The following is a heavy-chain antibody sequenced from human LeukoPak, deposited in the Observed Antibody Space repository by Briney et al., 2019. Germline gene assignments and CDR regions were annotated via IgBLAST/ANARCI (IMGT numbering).Heavy chain of an antibody. D-gene: IGHD3-9*01. Sequence: ASVKVSCKASGYTFTSYDISWVRQATGQGLEWMGWMNPNSGNTGYAQKFQGRVTITRNTSISTAYMELSSLRSEDTAVYYCARVGRHFDQGAYMDVWGKGTTVTVSS. CDR2: MNPNSGNT. CDR3: ARVGRHFDQGAYMDV. V-gene: IGHV1-8*03. J-gene: IGHJ6*03. CDR1: GYTFTSYD.